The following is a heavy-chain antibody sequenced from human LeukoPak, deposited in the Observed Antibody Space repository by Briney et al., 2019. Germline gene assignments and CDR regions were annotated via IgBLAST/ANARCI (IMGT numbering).Heavy chain of an antibody. V-gene: IGHV5-51*01. CDR2: IYPGDSDA. CDR1: GYRFSSYW. D-gene: IGHD3-22*01. CDR3: ARWYYYDSSGYQPFDY. Sequence: GESLKISCKGSGYRFSSYWIGWVRQMPGKGLEWMGVIYPGDSDARYSPSFQGQVTISADESITTAFLQWSSLKASDTAMYYCARWYYYDSSGYQPFDYWGQGTLVTVSS. J-gene: IGHJ4*02.